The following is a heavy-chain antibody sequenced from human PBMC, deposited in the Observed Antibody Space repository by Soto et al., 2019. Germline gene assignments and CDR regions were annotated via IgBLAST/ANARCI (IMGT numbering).Heavy chain of an antibody. V-gene: IGHV4-59*01. CDR3: ARDWTIVCRRTGCYGDYHYYGMDV. CDR1: GGSISSYY. D-gene: IGHD2-2*01. CDR2: IYYSGST. Sequence: SETLSLTCTVSGGSISSYYWSWIRQPPGKGLEWIGYIYYSGSTNYNPSLKSRVTISVDTSKNKFSLKLSSVTAADTAVYYCARDWTIVCRRTGCYGDYHYYGMDVWGQGTTVTVSS. J-gene: IGHJ6*02.